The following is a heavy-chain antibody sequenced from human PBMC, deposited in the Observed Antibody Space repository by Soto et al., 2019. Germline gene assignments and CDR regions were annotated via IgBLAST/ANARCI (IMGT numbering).Heavy chain of an antibody. CDR3: ARAPGEGYYYYYGMDV. V-gene: IGHV1-69*02. CDR2: IIPILGIA. CDR1: GGTFSSYT. J-gene: IGHJ6*02. Sequence: QVQLVQSGAEVKKPGSSVKVSCKASGGTFSSYTISWVRQAPGQGLEWMGRIIPILGIANYAQKFQGRVTITADKSTSTAYMELSSLRSEDTAVYYCARAPGEGYYYYYGMDVWGQRTSVTVSS.